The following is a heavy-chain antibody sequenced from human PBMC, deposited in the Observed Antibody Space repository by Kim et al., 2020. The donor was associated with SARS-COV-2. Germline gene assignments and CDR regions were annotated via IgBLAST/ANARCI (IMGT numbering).Heavy chain of an antibody. D-gene: IGHD3-22*01. V-gene: IGHV4-34*01. J-gene: IGHJ4*02. CDR3: ARKDDSHGYRDY. Sequence: SETLSLTCAVYGGSFSGYYWNWIRQPPGKGLEWIGDINHSGSTNYNPSLKSRVTILVDTSKNQFALKLSPVTAADTAVYYCARKDDSHGYRDYWGQGTLVTVSS. CDR2: INHSGST. CDR1: GGSFSGYY.